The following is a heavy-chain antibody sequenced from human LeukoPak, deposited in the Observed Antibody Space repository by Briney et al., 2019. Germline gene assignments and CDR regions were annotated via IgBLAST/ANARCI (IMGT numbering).Heavy chain of an antibody. J-gene: IGHJ3*02. CDR1: GGSFSGYY. Sequence: SETLSLTCAVYGGSFSGYYWSWIRQPPGKGLEWIGEINHSGSTNYNPSLKSRVTISVDTSKNQFSLKLSSVTAADTAVYYCASNIAVAGRDDAFDIWGQGTMVTVSS. D-gene: IGHD6-19*01. V-gene: IGHV4-34*01. CDR3: ASNIAVAGRDDAFDI. CDR2: INHSGST.